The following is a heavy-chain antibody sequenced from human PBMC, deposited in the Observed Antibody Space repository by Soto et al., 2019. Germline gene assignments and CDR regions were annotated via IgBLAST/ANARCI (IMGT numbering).Heavy chain of an antibody. Sequence: QPGGSLRLSCAASGFTFSSYAMSWVRQAPGKGLEWVSAISGSGGSTYYADSVKGRFTISRDNSKNTLYLQMNSLRAEDTAVYYCARVPYDFWSGYRYYYYYMDVWGKGTTVTVSS. D-gene: IGHD3-3*01. CDR3: ARVPYDFWSGYRYYYYYMDV. CDR1: GFTFSSYA. V-gene: IGHV3-23*01. J-gene: IGHJ6*03. CDR2: ISGSGGST.